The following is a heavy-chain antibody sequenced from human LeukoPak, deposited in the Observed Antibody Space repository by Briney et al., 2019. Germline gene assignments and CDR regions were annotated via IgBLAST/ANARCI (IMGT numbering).Heavy chain of an antibody. V-gene: IGHV3-43D*03. D-gene: IGHD5-18*01. J-gene: IGHJ4*02. CDR1: GFTFDDYA. CDR3: AKEQSLYSYGSALDY. Sequence: PGGSLRLSCAASGFTFDDYAMHWVRQAPGKGLEWVSLISWDGGSTYYADSVKGRFTISRDNSKNSLYLQMNSLRAEDTALYYCAKEQSLYSYGSALDYWGQGTLVTVSS. CDR2: ISWDGGST.